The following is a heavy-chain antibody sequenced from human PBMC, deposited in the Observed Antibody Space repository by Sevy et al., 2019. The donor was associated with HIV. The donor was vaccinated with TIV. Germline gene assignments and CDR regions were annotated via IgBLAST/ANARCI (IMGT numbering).Heavy chain of an antibody. CDR1: GFIFNSYA. D-gene: IGHD3-10*01. CDR2: ISGSGGST. Sequence: GGSLRLSCAASGFIFNSYAMSWVRQGPGKGLEWVSTISGSGGSTYYPDSMKGRFTISRDNSKNTLYLEINSLTADDTAGYYCAKGYGSGSPPDYWGQGTLVTVSS. J-gene: IGHJ4*02. CDR3: AKGYGSGSPPDY. V-gene: IGHV3-23*01.